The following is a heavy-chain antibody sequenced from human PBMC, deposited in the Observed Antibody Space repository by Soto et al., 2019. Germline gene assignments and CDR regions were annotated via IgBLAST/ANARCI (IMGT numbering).Heavy chain of an antibody. Sequence: QVQLVESGGGLVKPGGSLRLSCATSGLPFSAYYMSWIRQAPGKGLEWLSYISGSSDYTNSADSVKGRFTISRDNANNSLFLQMNRLRADDTAVYYCARDLGSSSTNYFDSWGQGTLVTVSS. D-gene: IGHD3-10*01. CDR2: ISGSSDYT. CDR3: ARDLGSSSTNYFDS. J-gene: IGHJ4*02. CDR1: GLPFSAYY. V-gene: IGHV3-11*06.